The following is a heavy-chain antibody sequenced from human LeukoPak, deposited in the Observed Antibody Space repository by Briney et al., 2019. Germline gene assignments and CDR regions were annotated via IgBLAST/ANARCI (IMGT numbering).Heavy chain of an antibody. CDR3: ARDGGSCSVYYYYEMDV. J-gene: IGHJ6*02. D-gene: IGHD2-15*01. CDR1: VFIFSNSA. V-gene: IGHV3-30*09. CDR2: IAYDERNK. Sequence: RRSLRLSCAPSVFIFSNSAMHWVRQAPGKGLEWVAVIAYDERNKYYEDSVKGRFAISRENARNTLYLHMNSLRGEDTAVYYCARDGGSCSVYYYYEMDVWGQGTTVTVSS.